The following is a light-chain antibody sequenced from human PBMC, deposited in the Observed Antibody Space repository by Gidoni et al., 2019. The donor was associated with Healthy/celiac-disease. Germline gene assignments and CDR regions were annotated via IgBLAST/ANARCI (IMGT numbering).Light chain of an antibody. CDR2: DTT. V-gene: IGKV3-11*01. Sequence: EVVLTQSPPTLSLSPGERATLSCRASQSVSNSLAWYQQKGGQAPRLLIYDTTLRATGIPTRFSGRGSGTDFTLTISSLEPEDFGIYYCQQRASWPPTFGQGTRVDIK. J-gene: IGKJ1*01. CDR3: QQRASWPPT. CDR1: QSVSNS.